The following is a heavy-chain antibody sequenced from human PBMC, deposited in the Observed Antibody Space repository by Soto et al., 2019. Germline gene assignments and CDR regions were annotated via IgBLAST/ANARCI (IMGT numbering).Heavy chain of an antibody. J-gene: IGHJ4*02. Sequence: PSETLSLTCAAYGGFFSGYYWSWLRQPPGKGLEWSGEINHSGSTNYTPSLRSRVTISADTSKNQFSLKLSTVTAADTAVYYCARSGYSPYRSRRTFDQRGQATMVTVSS. V-gene: IGHV4-34*01. CDR3: ARSGYSPYRSRRTFDQ. CDR2: INHSGST. D-gene: IGHD6-13*01. CDR1: GGFFSGYY.